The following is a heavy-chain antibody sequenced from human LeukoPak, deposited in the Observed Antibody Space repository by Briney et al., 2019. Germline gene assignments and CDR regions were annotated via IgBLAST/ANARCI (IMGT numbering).Heavy chain of an antibody. Sequence: SETLSLACTVSGGSIRSYHWSWIRQPAGKGLEWVGLIYTSGNTKYNSSLKSRVSMSVDTSKNQFSLKLRSVTAADTAVYFCASLGSGRFFDLWGRGTLVTVSS. CDR1: GGSIRSYH. CDR3: ASLGSGRFFDL. J-gene: IGHJ2*01. D-gene: IGHD3-16*01. V-gene: IGHV4-4*07. CDR2: IYTSGNT.